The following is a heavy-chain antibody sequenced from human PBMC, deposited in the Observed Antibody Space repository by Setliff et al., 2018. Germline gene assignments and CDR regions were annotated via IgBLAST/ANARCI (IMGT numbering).Heavy chain of an antibody. D-gene: IGHD1-26*01. CDR2: INPNSGGT. Sequence: VASVKVSCKASGYTFTGYYMHWVRQAPGQGLEWMGWINPNSGGTNYAQKFQGWVTMTRDTSISTAYMELSRLRSDDTAVYYCARDLLYSGSYFGYYYGMDVWGQGTTVTVSS. V-gene: IGHV1-2*04. CDR3: ARDLLYSGSYFGYYYGMDV. CDR1: GYTFTGYY. J-gene: IGHJ6*02.